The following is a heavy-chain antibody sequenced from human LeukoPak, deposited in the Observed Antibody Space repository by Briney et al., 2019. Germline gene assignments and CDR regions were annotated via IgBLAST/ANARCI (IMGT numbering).Heavy chain of an antibody. V-gene: IGHV3-30*02. D-gene: IGHD4/OR15-4a*01. Sequence: GGSLRLSCEASVFTFNSYAMHWVRQVPGKGLQWVAFIRYDGSDKYYADSVKGRFTISRDNSKNTLYLQLNSLIPDDMAVYYCARGYGENYLNYWGQGTLVTVST. CDR1: VFTFNSYA. J-gene: IGHJ4*02. CDR3: ARGYGENYLNY. CDR2: IRYDGSDK.